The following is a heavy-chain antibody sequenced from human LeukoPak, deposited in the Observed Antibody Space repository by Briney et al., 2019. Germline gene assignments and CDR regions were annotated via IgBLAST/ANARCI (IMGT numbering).Heavy chain of an antibody. CDR2: ISDSGST. V-gene: IGHV4-59*12. D-gene: IGHD3-22*01. CDR1: GGSISSYY. J-gene: IGHJ4*02. CDR3: ARSGYDSSGYYYDY. Sequence: SETLSLTCTVSGGSISSYYWTWIRQSPGKGLEWIGYISDSGSTKYNPSLKSRVTISVDTSKNQFSLKLSSVTAADTAVYYCARSGYDSSGYYYDYWGQGTLVTVSS.